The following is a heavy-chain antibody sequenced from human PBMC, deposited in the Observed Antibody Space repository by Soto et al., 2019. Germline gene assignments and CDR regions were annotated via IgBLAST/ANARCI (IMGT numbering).Heavy chain of an antibody. CDR2: VSIGGST. V-gene: IGHV3-23*01. J-gene: IGHJ4*02. D-gene: IGHD2-15*01. Sequence: DVQLLVSGGGLVQPEGSLRLSCAASGFTFSSYAMGWVRQGPGKGLEWVAVVSIGGSTHYADSVRGRFTFSRDNSKNTLSLQINSLTAEHTAVYFCAKRRGAGGHFDYWGQGALVTVSS. CDR3: AKRRGAGGHFDY. CDR1: GFTFSSYA.